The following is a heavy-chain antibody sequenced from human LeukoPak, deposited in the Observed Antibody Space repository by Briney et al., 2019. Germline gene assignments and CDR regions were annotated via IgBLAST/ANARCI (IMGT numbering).Heavy chain of an antibody. D-gene: IGHD3-22*01. V-gene: IGHV1-46*01. J-gene: IGHJ3*02. CDR3: ARDPATEDSRPYGAFDI. CDR1: GYTFTSYY. CDR2: INPSGGST. Sequence: ASVKVSCKASGYTFTSYYMHWVRQAPGQGLEWMGIINPSGGSTSNVQKFQGRVTMTRDTSTSTVYMELSSLRSEDTAVYYCARDPATEDSRPYGAFDIWGQGTMVTVSS.